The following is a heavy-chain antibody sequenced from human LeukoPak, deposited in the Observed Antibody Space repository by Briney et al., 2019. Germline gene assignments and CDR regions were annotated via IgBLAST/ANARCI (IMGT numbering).Heavy chain of an antibody. V-gene: IGHV3-23*01. CDR1: GFTFSSYA. CDR3: AKAAGYDIAYYYYGMDV. Sequence: GGSLRLSRAASGFTFSSYAMSWVRQAPGKGLEWVSAISGSGGSTYYADSVKGRFTISRDNSKNTLYLQMNSLRAEDTAVYYCAKAAGYDIAYYYYGMDVWGQGTTVTVSS. D-gene: IGHD3-9*01. J-gene: IGHJ6*02. CDR2: ISGSGGST.